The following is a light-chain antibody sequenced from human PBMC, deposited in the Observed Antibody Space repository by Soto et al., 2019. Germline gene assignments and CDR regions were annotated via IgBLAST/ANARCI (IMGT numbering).Light chain of an antibody. Sequence: QYALTQPRSVSGSPGQSVTISCTGTNSDVGGYNYVSWYQQHPHKAPKVMIYDVSKRPSGVPDRFSGSKSGNTASLTISGLQAEDEADYYCCSYAGSNTLVFGGGTKLTVL. V-gene: IGLV2-11*01. CDR3: CSYAGSNTLV. J-gene: IGLJ2*01. CDR2: DVS. CDR1: NSDVGGYNY.